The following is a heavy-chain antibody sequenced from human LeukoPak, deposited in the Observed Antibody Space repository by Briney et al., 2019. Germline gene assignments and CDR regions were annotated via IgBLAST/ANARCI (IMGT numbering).Heavy chain of an antibody. CDR2: ISSSSNTI. CDR1: GFTFSSHS. Sequence: PGGSLRLSCAASGFTFSSHSMNWVRQAPGKGLEWVSYISSSSNTIYYADSVKGRFAISRDNAKNSLYLQMNSLRAEDTAVYYCARDSDWVFDYWGQGTLVPVSS. CDR3: ARDSDWVFDY. V-gene: IGHV3-48*01. D-gene: IGHD3/OR15-3a*01. J-gene: IGHJ4*02.